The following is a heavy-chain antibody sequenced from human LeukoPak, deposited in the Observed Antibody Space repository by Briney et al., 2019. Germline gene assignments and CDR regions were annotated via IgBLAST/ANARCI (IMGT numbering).Heavy chain of an antibody. V-gene: IGHV3-23*01. Sequence: GGSLRLSCAASGFPLSSYAMSWVRQVPGKGLEWVSATSSSDDGTYHADSVRGRFTIYRDNFRNTLYLQMNRLRVEDTALYYCARAPVTSCRGAFCYPFDLWGQGVLVTVSS. CDR1: GFPLSSYA. CDR3: ARAPVTSCRGAFCYPFDL. J-gene: IGHJ4*02. CDR2: TSSSDDGT. D-gene: IGHD2-21*01.